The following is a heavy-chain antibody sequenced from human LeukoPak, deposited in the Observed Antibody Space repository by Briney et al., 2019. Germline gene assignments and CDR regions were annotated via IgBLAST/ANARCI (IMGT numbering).Heavy chain of an antibody. V-gene: IGHV6-1*01. CDR1: GDSVSSNNGA. Sequence: SQTLSLTCAISGDSVSSNNGAWNWIRQSPSRGLEWLGRTYYRSKWYNDYAESLISRITISPVTSKNQFSLQLYSVTPEDTVVYYCARDVGTTGWHTFDHWGQGTLVTVSS. J-gene: IGHJ4*02. D-gene: IGHD3-9*01. CDR3: ARDVGTTGWHTFDH. CDR2: TYYRSKWYN.